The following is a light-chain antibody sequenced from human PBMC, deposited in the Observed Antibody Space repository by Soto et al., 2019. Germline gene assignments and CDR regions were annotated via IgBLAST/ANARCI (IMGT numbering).Light chain of an antibody. J-gene: IGLJ2*01. CDR1: SSDVGAYNY. V-gene: IGLV2-14*01. Sequence: SALTQPASVSGSPGQSITISCTGTSSDVGAYNYVSWYQQHPGKAPKLMIYDVSNRPSGVSNRFSGSKSGNTASLTISGLQAEDDADYYCYSYTTSSTRVFGGGTKLTVL. CDR3: YSYTTSSTRV. CDR2: DVS.